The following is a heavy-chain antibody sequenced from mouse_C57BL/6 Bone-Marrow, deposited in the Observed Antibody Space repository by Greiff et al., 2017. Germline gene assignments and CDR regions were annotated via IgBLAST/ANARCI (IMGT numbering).Heavy chain of an antibody. CDR3: ARGAYYGYGWFAY. D-gene: IGHD2-9*01. V-gene: IGHV1-72*01. Sequence: QVQLQQPGAELVKPGASVKLSCKASGYTFTTSWMHWVKQRPGRGLEWIGRIDPNSGGTKYNEKFKSKATLTVDKPSSTAYMQLSSLTSEDSAVYYCARGAYYGYGWFAYWGQGTLVTVSA. CDR1: GYTFTTSW. CDR2: IDPNSGGT. J-gene: IGHJ3*01.